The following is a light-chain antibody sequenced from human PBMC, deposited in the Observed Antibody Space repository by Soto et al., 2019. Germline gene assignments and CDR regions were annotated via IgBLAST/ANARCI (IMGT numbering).Light chain of an antibody. CDR3: QTWGTGIQG. V-gene: IGLV4-69*01. CDR1: SGHSSYA. J-gene: IGLJ3*02. CDR2: LNNDGSH. Sequence: QSVLTQSPSASASLGASVKLTCTLSSGHSSYAIAWHQQQPEKGPRYLMKLNNDGSHNRGGGDPDRFSGSSSGAERYLTSSSLQSDDEADYYCQTWGTGIQGFGGGTKLTFL.